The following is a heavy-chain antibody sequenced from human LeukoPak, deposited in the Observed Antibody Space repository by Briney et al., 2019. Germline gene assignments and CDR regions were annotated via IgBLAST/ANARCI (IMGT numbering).Heavy chain of an antibody. Sequence: ASVKVSCKASGYTFIGYYMHWVRQAPGQGLEWMGRINPDSGGTNFAQRFQGRVTMTRDTSINTAYMGLSRLRSDDTAIYYCARELGGSYNWFDPWGQGTLVTVSS. CDR3: ARELGGSYNWFDP. V-gene: IGHV1-2*06. CDR2: INPDSGGT. J-gene: IGHJ5*02. CDR1: GYTFIGYY. D-gene: IGHD3-16*01.